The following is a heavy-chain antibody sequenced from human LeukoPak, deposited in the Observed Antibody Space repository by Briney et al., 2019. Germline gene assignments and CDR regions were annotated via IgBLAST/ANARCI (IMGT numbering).Heavy chain of an antibody. D-gene: IGHD3-10*01. Sequence: GGSLRLSCAASGFTVSSNYMSWVRQAPGKGLEWVSVIYSGGTTHYADSVKGRFTISRDNTKNTLYLQMDSLRAEDTAVYYCARTYYSGSGTYQRWFDPWGQGTLVPVSS. CDR2: IYSGGTT. J-gene: IGHJ5*02. CDR1: GFTVSSNY. CDR3: ARTYYSGSGTYQRWFDP. V-gene: IGHV3-53*01.